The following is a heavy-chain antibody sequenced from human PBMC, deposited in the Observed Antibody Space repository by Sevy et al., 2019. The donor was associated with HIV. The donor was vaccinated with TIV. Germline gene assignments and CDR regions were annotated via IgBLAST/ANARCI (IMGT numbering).Heavy chain of an antibody. J-gene: IGHJ4*02. D-gene: IGHD2-8*01. CDR3: AREGCTKPHDY. Sequence: GGSLRLSCAASGFTFSRYSMSWVRQPPGKGLEWVSTLSFGCGEINYAASVKRRFPISRDNSKSWVYLQMNNLRPEDTAVYSCAREGCTKPHDYWGQGTLVTVSS. CDR1: GFTFSRYS. V-gene: IGHV3-23*01. CDR2: LSFGCGEI.